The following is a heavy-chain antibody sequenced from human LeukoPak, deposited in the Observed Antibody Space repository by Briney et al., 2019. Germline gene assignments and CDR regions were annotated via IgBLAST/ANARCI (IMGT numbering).Heavy chain of an antibody. V-gene: IGHV3-9*01. CDR1: GFTFDDYA. D-gene: IGHD5-18*01. CDR2: ISWNSGSI. CDR3: ARTGGRDWRSGYSYGCFDY. J-gene: IGHJ4*02. Sequence: PGGSLRLSCAASGFTFDDYAMHWVRQAPGKGLEWVSGISWNSGSIGYADSVKGRFTISRDNAKNSLYLQMNSLRAEDTAVYYCARTGGRDWRSGYSYGCFDYWGQGTLVTVSS.